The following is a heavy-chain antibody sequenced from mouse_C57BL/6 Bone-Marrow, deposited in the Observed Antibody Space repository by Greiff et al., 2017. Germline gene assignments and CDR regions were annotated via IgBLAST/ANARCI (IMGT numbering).Heavy chain of an antibody. CDR1: GYTFTNYW. Sequence: QVQLQQSGAELVRPGTSVKMSCKASGYTFTNYWIGWAKQRPGHGLEWIGDIYPGGGYTNYNEKFKGKATLTADKSSSTAYMQFSSLTSEDSAIYYCARRGPLHYYGSSHWYFDVWGTGTTVTVSS. J-gene: IGHJ1*03. D-gene: IGHD1-1*01. V-gene: IGHV1-63*01. CDR2: IYPGGGYT. CDR3: ARRGPLHYYGSSHWYFDV.